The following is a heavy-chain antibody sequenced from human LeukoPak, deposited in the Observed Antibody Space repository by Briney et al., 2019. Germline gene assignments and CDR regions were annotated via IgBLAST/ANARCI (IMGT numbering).Heavy chain of an antibody. J-gene: IGHJ4*02. D-gene: IGHD3-16*02. CDR3: ARDLRRLRLGELSSPMDY. V-gene: IGHV1-18*01. Sequence: GASVKVSCKASGYTFTSYGISWVRQAPGQGLEWMGWISGYNGNTNYAQKLQGRVTITRDTSASTAYMELSSLRSEDTAVYYCARDLRRLRLGELSSPMDYWGQGTLVTVSS. CDR2: ISGYNGNT. CDR1: GYTFTSYG.